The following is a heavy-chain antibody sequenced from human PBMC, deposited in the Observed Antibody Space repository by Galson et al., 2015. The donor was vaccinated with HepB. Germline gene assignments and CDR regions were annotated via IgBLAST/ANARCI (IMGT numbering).Heavy chain of an antibody. CDR2: ISSSSTTI. CDR1: TFIFSTYS. CDR3: AFLRCYDLKPLDY. Sequence: SLRLSCAASTFIFSTYSMNWVRQAPGKGLEWVSYISSSSTTIYYADSVKGRFTISRDNAKSSLYLQMNSLRAEDTAVYYCAFLRCYDLKPLDYWGQGTLVTVSS. D-gene: IGHD3-3*01. J-gene: IGHJ4*01. V-gene: IGHV3-48*04.